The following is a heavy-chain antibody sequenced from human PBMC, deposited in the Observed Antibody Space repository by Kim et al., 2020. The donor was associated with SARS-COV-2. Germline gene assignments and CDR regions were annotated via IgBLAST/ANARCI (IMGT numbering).Heavy chain of an antibody. CDR3: ARGRGAYCGGDCIPGDY. CDR2: INHSGST. V-gene: IGHV4-34*01. Sequence: SETLSLTCAVYGGSFSGYYWSWIRQPPGKGLEWIGEINHSGSTNYNPSLKSRVTISVDTSKNQFSLKLSSVTAADTAVYYCARGRGAYCGGDCIPGDYWGQGTLVTVSS. D-gene: IGHD2-21*02. J-gene: IGHJ4*02. CDR1: GGSFSGYY.